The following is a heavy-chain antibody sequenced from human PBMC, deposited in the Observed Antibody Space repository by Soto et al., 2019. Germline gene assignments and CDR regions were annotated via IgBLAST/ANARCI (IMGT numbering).Heavy chain of an antibody. CDR1: GFTFSSYA. CDR2: ISGSGGST. CDR3: AKSPNGLTTVTTPWERSRIYYYGMDV. D-gene: IGHD4-17*01. J-gene: IGHJ6*02. V-gene: IGHV3-23*01. Sequence: GGSLRLTCAASGFTFSSYAMSWVRQAQGKGLEWVSAISGSGGSTYYADSGKGRFTISRDNSKNTLYLQMNSLRAEDTAVYYCAKSPNGLTTVTTPWERSRIYYYGMDVWGQGTTVTVSS.